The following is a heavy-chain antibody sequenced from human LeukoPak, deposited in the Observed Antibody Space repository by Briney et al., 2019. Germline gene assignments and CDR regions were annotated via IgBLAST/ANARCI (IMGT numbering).Heavy chain of an antibody. CDR3: ARDVHGDYGSGWFDP. J-gene: IGHJ5*02. V-gene: IGHV1-69*05. CDR2: IIPIFGTA. CDR1: GGTFSSYA. Sequence: SVKVSCKASGGTFSSYAISWVRQAPGQGLEWMGGIIPIFGTANYAQKFQGRVTITTDESTRTVYLELTSLTSDDTAVYYCARDVHGDYGSGWFDPWGQGTLVSVSS. D-gene: IGHD4-17*01.